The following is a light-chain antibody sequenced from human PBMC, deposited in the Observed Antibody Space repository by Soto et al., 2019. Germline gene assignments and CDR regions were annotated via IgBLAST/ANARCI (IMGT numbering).Light chain of an antibody. J-gene: IGKJ4*01. V-gene: IGKV3D-15*01. Sequence: EIVLTQSPGTLSLSPGEGATLSCRASQSVSSNLAWYQQKPGQAPRLLIYGASTRATGIQARFSGSGSGTEFTLTISSLQSEDFAVYYCKQYNNWPLTFGGGTKV. CDR3: KQYNNWPLT. CDR2: GAS. CDR1: QSVSSN.